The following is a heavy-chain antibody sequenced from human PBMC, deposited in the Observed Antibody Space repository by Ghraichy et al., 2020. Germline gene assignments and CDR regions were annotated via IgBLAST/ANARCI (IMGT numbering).Heavy chain of an antibody. CDR2: ISSSSSFI. CDR1: GFIFNSYS. Sequence: LSLTCAASGFIFNSYSMNWVRQAPGKGLEWVSSISSSSSFIYYADSVEGRFTISRDNAKNSLYLQMNSLIAEDTAVYYCARAASSGADQRVAFDLWGQGTMVTVSS. J-gene: IGHJ3*01. CDR3: ARAASSGADQRVAFDL. V-gene: IGHV3-21*01. D-gene: IGHD6-19*01.